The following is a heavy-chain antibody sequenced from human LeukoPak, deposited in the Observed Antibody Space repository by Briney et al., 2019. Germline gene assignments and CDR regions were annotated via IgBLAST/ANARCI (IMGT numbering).Heavy chain of an antibody. CDR3: ARWGDGPLPTVDY. CDR1: GFTSSSYG. CDR2: IWYDGSNK. D-gene: IGHD4-11*01. J-gene: IGHJ4*02. V-gene: IGHV3-33*01. Sequence: PGGSLRLSCAASGFTSSSYGMHWVRQAPGKGLEWVAVIWYDGSNKYYADSVKGRFTISRDNSKNTLYLQMNSLRAEDTAVYYCARWGDGPLPTVDYWGQGTLVTVSS.